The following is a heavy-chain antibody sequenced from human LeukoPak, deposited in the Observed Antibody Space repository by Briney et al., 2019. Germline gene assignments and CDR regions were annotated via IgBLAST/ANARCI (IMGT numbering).Heavy chain of an antibody. J-gene: IGHJ4*02. CDR3: AKDRGSGSYPSPLFDY. V-gene: IGHV3-11*06. D-gene: IGHD3-10*01. Sequence: PGGSLRLSCAASGXTFSDYYMSWIRQAPGKGLEWVSYISSSSSYTNYADSVKGRFTISRDNAKNSLYLQMNSLRAEYTAVYYCAKDRGSGSYPSPLFDYWGRGILVTVSS. CDR2: ISSSSSYT. CDR1: GXTFSDYY.